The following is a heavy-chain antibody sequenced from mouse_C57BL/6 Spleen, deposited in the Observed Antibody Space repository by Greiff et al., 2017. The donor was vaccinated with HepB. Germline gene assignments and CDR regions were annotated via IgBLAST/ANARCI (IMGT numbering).Heavy chain of an antibody. D-gene: IGHD6-2*01. CDR2: INPGSGGT. CDR1: GYAFTNYL. J-gene: IGHJ4*01. Sequence: QVTLKVSGAELVRPGTSVKVSCKASGYAFTNYLIEWVKQRPGQGLEWIGVINPGSGGTNYNEKFKGKATLTADKSSSTAYMQLSSLTSEDSAVYFCARGSLSYYAMDYWGQGTSVTVSS. V-gene: IGHV1-54*01. CDR3: ARGSLSYYAMDY.